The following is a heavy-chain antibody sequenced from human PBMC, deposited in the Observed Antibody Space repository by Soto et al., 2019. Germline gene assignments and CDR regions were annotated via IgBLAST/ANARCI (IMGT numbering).Heavy chain of an antibody. CDR3: ALRSMAVVPEY. D-gene: IGHD3-22*01. CDR1: GDSISSYY. V-gene: IGHV4-59*01. J-gene: IGHJ4*02. Sequence: QVQLQESGPGLVKPSETLSLTCAVSGDSISSYYCMWIRQPPGKGLESIGYLYYGRSANSNSSLKSRVTLSVDTSTNQCSLTLSSMTAADTAVYYCALRSMAVVPEYWGQGTLVTVSS. CDR2: LYYGRSA.